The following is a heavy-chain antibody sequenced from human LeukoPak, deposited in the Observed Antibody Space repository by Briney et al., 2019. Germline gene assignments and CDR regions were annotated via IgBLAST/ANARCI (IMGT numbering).Heavy chain of an antibody. CDR2: ISGSGSTI. Sequence: GGSLRLSCAASGFTFSDYYMSWIRQAPGKGLEWVSYISGSGSTIYYADSVKGRFTISRDNAKNSLYLQMNSLRAEDTAVYYCARDHCSGGSCYSSPPLDYWGQGTLVTVSS. J-gene: IGHJ4*02. D-gene: IGHD2-15*01. CDR3: ARDHCSGGSCYSSPPLDY. V-gene: IGHV3-11*01. CDR1: GFTFSDYY.